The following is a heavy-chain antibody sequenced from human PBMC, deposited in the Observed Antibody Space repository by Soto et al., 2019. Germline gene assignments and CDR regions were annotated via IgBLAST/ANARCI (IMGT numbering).Heavy chain of an antibody. CDR1: GFTFSSYA. CDR3: AKGGLDVVRGGRLSHFDYYYMDV. V-gene: IGHV3-23*01. J-gene: IGHJ6*03. CDR2: ISGSGGST. Sequence: GGSLRLSCAASGFTFSSYAMSWVRQAPGKGLEWVSAISGSGGSTYYADSVKGRFTISRDNSKNTLYLQMNSLRAEDTAVYYCAKGGLDVVRGGRLSHFDYYYMDVWGKGTTVTVSS. D-gene: IGHD3-10*01.